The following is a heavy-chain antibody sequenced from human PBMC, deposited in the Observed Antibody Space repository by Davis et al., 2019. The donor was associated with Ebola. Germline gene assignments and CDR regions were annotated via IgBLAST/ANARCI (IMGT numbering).Heavy chain of an antibody. Sequence: SETLSLTCTVSGGSISSSSYYWGWIRQPPGKGLEWIGSIYYSGSTYYNPSLKSRVTISVDTSKNQFSLKLSSVTAADTAVYYCARLPSDTVTFDYWGQGTLVTVSS. CDR2: IYYSGST. CDR3: ARLPSDTVTFDY. V-gene: IGHV4-39*01. J-gene: IGHJ4*02. D-gene: IGHD4-11*01. CDR1: GGSISSSSYY.